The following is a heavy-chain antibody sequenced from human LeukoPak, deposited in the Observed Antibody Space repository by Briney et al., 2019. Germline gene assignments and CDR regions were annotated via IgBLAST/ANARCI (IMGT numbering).Heavy chain of an antibody. CDR3: ARDLDGAVAGVYPINYGMDV. D-gene: IGHD6-19*01. V-gene: IGHV7-4-1*02. CDR1: GYTFTSYA. J-gene: IGHJ6*02. CDR2: INTNTGNP. Sequence: ASVKVSCKASGYTFTSYAMNWVRQAPGQGLEWMGWINTNTGNPTYAQGFTGRFVFSLDTSVSTAYLQISSLKAEDTAVYYCARDLDGAVAGVYPINYGMDVWGQGTTVTVSS.